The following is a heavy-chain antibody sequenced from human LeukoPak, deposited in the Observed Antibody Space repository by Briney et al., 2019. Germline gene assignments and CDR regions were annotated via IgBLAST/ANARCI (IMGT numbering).Heavy chain of an antibody. CDR1: GFTFNFYA. J-gene: IGHJ4*02. D-gene: IGHD4-17*01. Sequence: GGSLRLSCEASGFTFNFYALSWVRQAPGTGLEWVSSISGSGGSTYYTDSVKGRFTISRDSSKNTLSLQMKSLRAEDTAVYYCARGDYGDYRVVFPIFDYWGQGTLVTVSS. CDR3: ARGDYGDYRVVFPIFDY. CDR2: ISGSGGST. V-gene: IGHV3-23*01.